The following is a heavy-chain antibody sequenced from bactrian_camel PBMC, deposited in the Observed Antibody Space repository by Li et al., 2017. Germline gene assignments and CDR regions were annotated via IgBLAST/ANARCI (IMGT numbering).Heavy chain of an antibody. J-gene: IGHJ4*01. V-gene: IGHV3S53*01. CDR2: LDSDGST. Sequence: QLVESGGGSVQVGGSLRLSCRVSGDTTAPHCMAYFRQSPGKEREGVANLDSDGSTTYADSVKGRFTISRDNAKNTLYLEMDSLQIEDTAVYYCAKRLAGTFVERGQGTQVTVS. CDR1: GDTTAPHC. CDR3: AKRLAGTFVE. D-gene: IGHD6*01.